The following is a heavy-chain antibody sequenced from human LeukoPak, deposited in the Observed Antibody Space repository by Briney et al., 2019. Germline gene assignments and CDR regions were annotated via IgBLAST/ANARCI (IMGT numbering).Heavy chain of an antibody. CDR2: INHSGST. CDR3: ARRRGYYYGSGSPCFDY. CDR1: GGSFSGYY. J-gene: IGHJ4*02. D-gene: IGHD3-10*01. V-gene: IGHV4-34*01. Sequence: PSETLSLTCAVYGGSFSGYYWSWIRQPPGKGLEWIGEINHSGSTNYNPSLKSRVTISVDTSKNQLSLKLSSVTAADTAVYYCARRRGYYYGSGSPCFDYWGQGTLVTVSS.